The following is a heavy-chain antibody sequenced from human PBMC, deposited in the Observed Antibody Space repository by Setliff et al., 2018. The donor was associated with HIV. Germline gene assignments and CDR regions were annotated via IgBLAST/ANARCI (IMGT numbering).Heavy chain of an antibody. V-gene: IGHV4-4*07. CDR3: SRDHGGGRGWFDP. Sequence: LSLTCTVSGGSISTYYWSWIRQPAGKGLEWIGRIYTTGNTNYNPSLKSRVTMSLDTSKNQCSLKLNSVTAADTAIYFCSRDHGGGRGWFDPWGQGTLVTVSS. J-gene: IGHJ5*02. CDR1: GGSISTYY. CDR2: IYTTGNT. D-gene: IGHD2-15*01.